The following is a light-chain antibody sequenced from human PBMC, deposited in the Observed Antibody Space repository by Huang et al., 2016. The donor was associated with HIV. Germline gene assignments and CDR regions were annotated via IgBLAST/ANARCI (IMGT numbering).Light chain of an antibody. V-gene: IGKV3-15*01. CDR3: QQYNNWPRT. Sequence: ERVMTQSPDTLSVSPGERATLYCRASQYVSSNLAWYQQKPGQAPRLLVYGASTRVIDIPARFSGSGSGTEFTLTISSLQSEDSAVYYCQQYNNWPRTFGQGTELEIK. J-gene: IGKJ2*01. CDR2: GAS. CDR1: QYVSSN.